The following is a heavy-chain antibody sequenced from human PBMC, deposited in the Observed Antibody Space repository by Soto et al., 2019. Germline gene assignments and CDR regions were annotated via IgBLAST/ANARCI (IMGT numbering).Heavy chain of an antibody. CDR2: IYYSGST. D-gene: IGHD4-17*01. V-gene: IGHV4-59*08. Sequence: QVQLQESGPGLVKPSETLSLTCTVSGGSISSYYWSWIRQPPGKGLEWIGYIYYSGSTNYNPSLNIPVTKSVDTSKNQFSLKLSSVTAADTAVYYCARRYGRYFDYWGQGTLVTVSS. CDR3: ARRYGRYFDY. CDR1: GGSISSYY. J-gene: IGHJ4*02.